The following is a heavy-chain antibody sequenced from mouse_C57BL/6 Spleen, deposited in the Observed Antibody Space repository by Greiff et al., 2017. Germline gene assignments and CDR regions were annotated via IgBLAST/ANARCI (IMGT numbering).Heavy chain of an antibody. CDR1: GYTFTSYW. CDR2: IYPGSGST. D-gene: IGHD2-1*01. J-gene: IGHJ4*01. CDR3: ARSNGKYYYAMDY. V-gene: IGHV1-55*01. Sequence: QVQLQQPGAELVKPGASVKMSCKASGYTFTSYWITWVKQRPGQGLEWIGDIYPGSGSTNYNEKFKSKATLTVDTSSSTAYMQLSSLTSEDSAVYYCARSNGKYYYAMDYWGQGTSVTVSS.